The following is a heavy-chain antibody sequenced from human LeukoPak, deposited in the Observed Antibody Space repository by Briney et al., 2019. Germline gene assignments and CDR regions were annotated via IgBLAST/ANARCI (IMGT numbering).Heavy chain of an antibody. D-gene: IGHD4-17*01. CDR1: GFTFSSYG. V-gene: IGHV3-33*01. CDR3: ARDRGLTCGDPGVFDY. Sequence: PGKSLRLSCAASGFTFSSYGMHWVRQAPGKGLEWVAVIWYDGSNKYYADSVKGRFTISRDNSKNTLYLQMNSLRAEDTAVYYCARDRGLTCGDPGVFDYWGQGTLVTVSS. J-gene: IGHJ4*02. CDR2: IWYDGSNK.